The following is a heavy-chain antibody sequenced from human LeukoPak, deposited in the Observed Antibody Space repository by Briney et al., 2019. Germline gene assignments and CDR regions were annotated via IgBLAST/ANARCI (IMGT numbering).Heavy chain of an antibody. J-gene: IGHJ6*02. D-gene: IGHD4-11*01. CDR3: ARAYRKYPTKGMDV. Sequence: GGSLRLSCAASGFTFSDYYMSWIRQAPGKGLEWVSYISSSGSTIYYADSVKGRFTISRDNAKNSLYLQMNSLRAEDTAVYYCARAYRKYPTKGMDVWGQGTKVTGSS. CDR2: ISSSGSTI. CDR1: GFTFSDYY. V-gene: IGHV3-11*01.